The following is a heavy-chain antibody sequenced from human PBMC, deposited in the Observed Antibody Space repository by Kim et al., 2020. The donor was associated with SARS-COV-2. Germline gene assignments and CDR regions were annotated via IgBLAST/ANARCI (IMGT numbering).Heavy chain of an antibody. J-gene: IGHJ6*02. CDR3: AREGPLPGYYKEYFYYGMDV. D-gene: IGHD3-9*01. V-gene: IGHV3-21*01. CDR2: ISSSSTYI. Sequence: GGSLRLSCTASGFIFSSHGVNWVRQAPGKGLEWVSSISSSSTYIYYADSVKGRFTISRDNAKNSLYLQMNSLRAEDAAVYYCAREGPLPGYYKEYFYYGMDVWGPGTTGTVSS. CDR1: GFIFSSHG.